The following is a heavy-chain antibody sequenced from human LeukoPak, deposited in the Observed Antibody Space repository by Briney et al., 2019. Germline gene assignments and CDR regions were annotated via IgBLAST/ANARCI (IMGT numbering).Heavy chain of an antibody. D-gene: IGHD3-9*01. Sequence: SETLSLTCSVSGGSISSTSYYWGWIRQPPGKGLEWIGSIYYSGNTYYNPSLKSRVTISVDTSKNQFSLKLSSVTAADTAVYYCASQPYYDILTGYSHFDYWGQGTLVTVSS. CDR1: GGSISSTSYY. V-gene: IGHV4-39*01. J-gene: IGHJ4*02. CDR3: ASQPYYDILTGYSHFDY. CDR2: IYYSGNT.